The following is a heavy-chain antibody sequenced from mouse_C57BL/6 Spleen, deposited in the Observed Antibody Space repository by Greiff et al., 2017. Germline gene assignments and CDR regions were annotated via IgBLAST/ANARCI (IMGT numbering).Heavy chain of an antibody. CDR1: GFTFSDYY. J-gene: IGHJ3*01. V-gene: IGHV5-16*01. CDR3: ARDRDYYGNSYGFAY. CDR2: INYDGSST. D-gene: IGHD1-1*01. Sequence: EVKVVESEGGLVQPGSSMKLSCTASGFTFSDYYMAWVRQAPEKGLEWVANINYDGSSTYYLDSLKSRFIISRDNDKNILYLQMSSLKSEDTATYYYARDRDYYGNSYGFAYWGQGTLVTVSA.